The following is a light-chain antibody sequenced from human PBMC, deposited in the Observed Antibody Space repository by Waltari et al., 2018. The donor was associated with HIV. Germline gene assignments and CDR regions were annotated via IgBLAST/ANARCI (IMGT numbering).Light chain of an antibody. CDR2: FAS. CDR1: RSLLQSNRYNY. J-gene: IGKJ1*01. Sequence: DIVMTKYPLALAVTHGEPASISCRSSRSLLQSNRYNYLDWYLQKPGQSPQLLIYFASNRASGAPDRFSGSGSGRDFTLKISRVEAEDVGVYYCMEALEVTFGQGTKVEIK. V-gene: IGKV2-28*01. CDR3: MEALEVT.